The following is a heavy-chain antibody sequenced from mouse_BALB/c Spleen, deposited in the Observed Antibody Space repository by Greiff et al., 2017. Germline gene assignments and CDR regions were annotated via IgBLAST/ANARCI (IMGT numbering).Heavy chain of an antibody. V-gene: IGHV1-14*01. CDR2: INPYNDGT. CDR3: ARLGNYADY. D-gene: IGHD2-1*01. CDR1: GYTFTSYV. J-gene: IGHJ2*01. Sequence: EVQGVESGPELVKPGASVKMSCKASGYTFTSYVMHWVKQKPGQGLEWIGYINPYNDGTKYNEKFKGKATLTSDKSSSTAYMELSSLTSEDSAVYYCARLGNYADYWGQGTTLTVSS.